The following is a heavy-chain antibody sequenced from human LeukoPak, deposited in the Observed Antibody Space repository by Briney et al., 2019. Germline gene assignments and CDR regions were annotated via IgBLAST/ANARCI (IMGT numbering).Heavy chain of an antibody. D-gene: IGHD3-9*01. CDR1: GFTFSSYA. V-gene: IGHV3-30*04. CDR2: ISYDGSNK. Sequence: PGRSLRLSCAASGFTFSSYAMHWVRQAPGKGLEWVAVISYDGSNKYYVDSVKGRFTISRDNSKNTLYLQMNSLRAEDTAVYYCARGREDYDILTGYSSSDFFDYWGQGTLVTVSS. J-gene: IGHJ4*02. CDR3: ARGREDYDILTGYSSSDFFDY.